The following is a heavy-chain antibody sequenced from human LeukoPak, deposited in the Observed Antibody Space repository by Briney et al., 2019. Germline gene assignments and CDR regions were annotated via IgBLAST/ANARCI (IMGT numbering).Heavy chain of an antibody. CDR2: VNNSGST. J-gene: IGHJ2*01. Sequence: PSETLSLTCAVYGGSFGGYYWSWIRQPPGKGLEWIGEVNNSGSTNYNPSLKSRVTISVDTSKNQFSLKLSSVTAADTAVYYCARDLENSSSWYIRYFDLRGRGTLVTVSS. V-gene: IGHV4-34*01. D-gene: IGHD6-13*01. CDR3: ARDLENSSSWYIRYFDL. CDR1: GGSFGGYY.